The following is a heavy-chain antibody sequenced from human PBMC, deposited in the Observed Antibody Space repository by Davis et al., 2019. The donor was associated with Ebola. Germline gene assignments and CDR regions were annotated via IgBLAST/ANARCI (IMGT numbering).Heavy chain of an antibody. CDR1: GLSVSTNY. D-gene: IGHD2-21*01. J-gene: IGHJ4*02. CDR3: TTGRGDCLNY. Sequence: GGSLRLSCAPSGLSVSTNYMNWVRQAPGKGLEWVGRFKSKPDGGTTDYAAPVKGRFTISRDDSKNTLYLQMNSLKTEDTAVYNCTTGRGDCLNYWGQGTLVTVSS. V-gene: IGHV3-15*01. CDR2: FKSKPDGGTT.